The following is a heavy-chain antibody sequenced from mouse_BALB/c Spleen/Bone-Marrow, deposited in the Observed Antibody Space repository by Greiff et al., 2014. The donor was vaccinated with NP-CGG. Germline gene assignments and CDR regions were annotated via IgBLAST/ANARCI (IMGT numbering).Heavy chain of an antibody. D-gene: IGHD2-1*01. J-gene: IGHJ4*01. CDR3: ARWGNYGDYAMDY. CDR1: GYTFTSYY. CDR2: IYPGNVNT. V-gene: IGHV1S56*01. Sequence: QVQLKESGPELVKPGASVRVSCKASGYTFTSYYIHWVKQRPGQGLEWIGWIYPGNVNTKYNKKFKGKATLTADKSSSTAYMQLSSLTSEDSAAYFCARWGNYGDYAMDYWGQGTSVTVSS.